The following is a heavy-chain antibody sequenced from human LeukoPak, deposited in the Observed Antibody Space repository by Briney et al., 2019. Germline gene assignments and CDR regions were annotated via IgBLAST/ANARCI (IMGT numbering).Heavy chain of an antibody. CDR3: ARMSRGIGRFLEWFYYYYYYMDV. D-gene: IGHD3-3*01. Sequence: PGGSLRLSCAASGFTFSSYSMNWVRQAPGKGLEWVSYISSSSSTIYYADSVKGRFTISRDNAKNSLYLQMNSLRAEDTAVYYCARMSRGIGRFLEWFYYYYYYMDVWGKGTTVTVSS. V-gene: IGHV3-48*01. CDR1: GFTFSSYS. CDR2: ISSSSSTI. J-gene: IGHJ6*03.